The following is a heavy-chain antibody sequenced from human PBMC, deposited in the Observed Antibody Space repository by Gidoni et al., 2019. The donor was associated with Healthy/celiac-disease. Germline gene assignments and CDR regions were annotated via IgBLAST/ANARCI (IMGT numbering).Heavy chain of an antibody. D-gene: IGHD2-2*01. V-gene: IGHV3-48*03. J-gene: IGHJ6*02. CDR2: ISSSGSTI. CDR1: GFTFSSYE. Sequence: EVQLVESGGGLVQPGGSLRLSCAASGFTFSSYEMTWVRQAPGKGLEWVSYISSSGSTIYYADSVKGRFTIARDNAKNSLYLQMNSLRAEDTAVYYCARGVVCSSTSCYLYYYYGMDVWGQGTTVTVSS. CDR3: ARGVVCSSTSCYLYYYYGMDV.